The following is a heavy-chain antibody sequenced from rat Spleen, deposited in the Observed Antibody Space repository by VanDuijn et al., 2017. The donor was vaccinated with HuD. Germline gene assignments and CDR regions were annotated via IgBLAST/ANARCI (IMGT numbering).Heavy chain of an antibody. CDR3: TRGGYYGLLLRGFAY. D-gene: IGHD1-6*01. V-gene: IGHV5-46*01. J-gene: IGHJ3*01. CDR1: GFTFSSFP. Sequence: EVQLVESGADLVQPGRSMNLSCAASGFTFSSFPMTWVRQAPTKGLEWVASISTGGGNTYYPDSVKGRFTISRDPAQNTLYLQMNSLRSEDTATYYCTRGGYYGLLLRGFAYWGQGTLVTVSS. CDR2: ISTGGGNT.